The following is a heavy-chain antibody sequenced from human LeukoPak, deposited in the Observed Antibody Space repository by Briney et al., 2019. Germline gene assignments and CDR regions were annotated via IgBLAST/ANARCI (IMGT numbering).Heavy chain of an antibody. CDR3: ASAIAVAGGEYFQY. Sequence: SETLSLTCTVSGGSISSPSYSWGWIRQPPGKGLEWIASIYYSGRTYYSPSLKSRITISVDTSRNQFSLKLTSVTATDTSFYYCASAIAVAGGEYFQYWGQGSLLTVSS. D-gene: IGHD6-19*01. CDR2: IYYSGRT. V-gene: IGHV4-39*01. CDR1: GGSISSPSYS. J-gene: IGHJ1*01.